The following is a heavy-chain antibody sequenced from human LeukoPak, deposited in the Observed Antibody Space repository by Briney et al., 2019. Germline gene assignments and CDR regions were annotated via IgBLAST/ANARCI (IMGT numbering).Heavy chain of an antibody. CDR2: IYTSGST. CDR3: AREMATTPGGFDY. Sequence: SETLSLTCTVSGGSISSGSYYWSWIRQPAGKGLEWIGRIYTSGSTNYNPSLKSRVTISVDASKNQFSLKLSSVTAADTAVYYCAREMATTPGGFDYWGQGTLVTVSS. J-gene: IGHJ4*02. V-gene: IGHV4-61*02. D-gene: IGHD5-24*01. CDR1: GGSISSGSYY.